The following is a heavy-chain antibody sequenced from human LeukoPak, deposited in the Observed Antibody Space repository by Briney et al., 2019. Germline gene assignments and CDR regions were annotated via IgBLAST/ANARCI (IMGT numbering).Heavy chain of an antibody. CDR2: INPNSGGT. D-gene: IGHD3-22*01. Sequence: ASVKVSCKASGCTFTGYYMHWVRQAPGQGLEWMGWINPNSGGTNYAQKFQGRVTMTRDTSISTAYMELSRLRSDDTAVYYCARSPLYYYDSSGYLILLDLWGQGTLVTVSS. J-gene: IGHJ5*02. CDR1: GCTFTGYY. CDR3: ARSPLYYYDSSGYLILLDL. V-gene: IGHV1-2*02.